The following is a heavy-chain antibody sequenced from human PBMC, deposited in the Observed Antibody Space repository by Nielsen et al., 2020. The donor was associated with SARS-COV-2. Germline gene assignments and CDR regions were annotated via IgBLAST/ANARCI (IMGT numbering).Heavy chain of an antibody. CDR1: GFTFDDYA. Sequence: SLKISCAASGFTFDDYAMHWVRQAPGKGLEWVSGISWNSGSIGYADSVKGRFTISRDNAKNSLYLQMNSLRAEDTALYYCAKGERDTYYYDSSGFGWGQGTMVTVSS. CDR3: AKGERDTYYYDSSGFG. D-gene: IGHD3-22*01. J-gene: IGHJ3*01. CDR2: ISWNSGSI. V-gene: IGHV3-9*01.